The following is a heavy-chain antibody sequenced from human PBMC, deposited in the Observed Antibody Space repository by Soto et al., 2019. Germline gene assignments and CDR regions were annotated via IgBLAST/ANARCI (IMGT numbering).Heavy chain of an antibody. J-gene: IGHJ4*02. CDR2: IKEDGSEK. CDR1: GFTFTSYW. V-gene: IGHV3-7*01. D-gene: IGHD5-18*01. CDR3: ARDWGYSYGYGVVGY. Sequence: GGSLRLSCAASGFTFTSYWMSWVRQAPGKGLEWVANIKEDGSEKNYVDSVKGRFTISRDNAKNSLYLQMNSLRAEDTAVYYCARDWGYSYGYGVVGYWGQGTLVTVSS.